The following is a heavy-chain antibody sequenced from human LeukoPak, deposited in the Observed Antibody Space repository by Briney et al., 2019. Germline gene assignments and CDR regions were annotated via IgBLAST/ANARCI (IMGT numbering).Heavy chain of an antibody. CDR2: MNPNSGNT. CDR1: GYTFTSYD. D-gene: IGHD3-3*01. CDR3: ARAYYDFWSGYYLGYYYYYGMDV. Sequence: ASVKVSCKASGYTFTSYDINWVRQATGQGLEWMGWMNPNSGNTGYAQKFQGRVTMPRNTSISTAYMELSSLRSEDTAVYYCARAYYDFWSGYYLGYYYYYGMDVWGQGTTVTVSS. V-gene: IGHV1-8*01. J-gene: IGHJ6*02.